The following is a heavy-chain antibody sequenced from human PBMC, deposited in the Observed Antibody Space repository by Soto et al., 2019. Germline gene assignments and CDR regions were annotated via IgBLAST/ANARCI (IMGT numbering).Heavy chain of an antibody. D-gene: IGHD6-19*01. Sequence: PSQTLSLPCAISGDSVSSNSAAWNWIRQSPSRGLEWLGRTYYRSKWYNDYAVSVKSRITINPDTSKNQFSLQLNSVTPEDTAVYYCARESDPGYSGVYGIDVWGQGTTVTVSS. J-gene: IGHJ6*02. CDR3: ARESDPGYSGVYGIDV. CDR2: TYYRSKWYN. V-gene: IGHV6-1*01. CDR1: GDSVSSNSAA.